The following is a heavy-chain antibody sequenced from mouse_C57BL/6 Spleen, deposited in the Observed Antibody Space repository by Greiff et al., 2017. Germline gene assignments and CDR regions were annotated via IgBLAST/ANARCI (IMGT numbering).Heavy chain of an antibody. CDR2: IYPGDGDT. Sequence: VQLVESGPELVKPGASVKISCKASGYAFSSSWMNWVKQRPGQGLEWIGRIYPGDGDTNYNGKFKGKATLTADKSSSTADMQLSSLTSEDSAVYFCARGLSLRGGVGYAMDYWGQGTSVTVSA. D-gene: IGHD3-2*02. CDR1: GYAFSSSW. J-gene: IGHJ4*01. CDR3: ARGLSLRGGVGYAMDY. V-gene: IGHV1-82*01.